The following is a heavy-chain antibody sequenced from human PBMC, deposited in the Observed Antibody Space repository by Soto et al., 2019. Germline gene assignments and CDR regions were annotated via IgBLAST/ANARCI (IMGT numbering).Heavy chain of an antibody. CDR1: GFTFDDYA. CDR3: AKGVFVGYCSGGSCPDGYYYMDV. D-gene: IGHD2-15*01. J-gene: IGHJ6*03. V-gene: IGHV3-9*01. Sequence: GGSLRLSCAASGFTFDDYAMHWVRQAPGKGLEWVSGISWNSGSIGYADSVKGRFTISRDNAKNSLYLQINSLRAEDTALYYCAKGVFVGYCSGGSCPDGYYYMDVWGKGTTVTVSS. CDR2: ISWNSGSI.